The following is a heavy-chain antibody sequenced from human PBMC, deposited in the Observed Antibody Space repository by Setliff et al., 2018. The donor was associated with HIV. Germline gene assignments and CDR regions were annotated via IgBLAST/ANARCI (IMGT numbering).Heavy chain of an antibody. CDR2: IYYSGSA. J-gene: IGHJ4*02. CDR3: ARGGAFCGRDSCYYLDY. D-gene: IGHD2-21*02. V-gene: IGHV4-31*01. Sequence: ASETLSLTCTVSGDSIDRSNFFWTWIRQHTGKGLEWIGYIYYSGSATYNPSLKSQASISVDTSRNEFSLKLSSVTAADTAVYFCARGGAFCGRDSCYYLDYWGQGNPVTVSS. CDR1: GDSIDRSNFF.